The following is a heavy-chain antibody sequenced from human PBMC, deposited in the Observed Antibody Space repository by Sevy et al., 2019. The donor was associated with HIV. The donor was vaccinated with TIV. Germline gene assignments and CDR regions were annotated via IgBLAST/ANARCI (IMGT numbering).Heavy chain of an antibody. J-gene: IGHJ6*02. CDR1: GFTFSTYG. CDR2: IRFDGSIK. V-gene: IGHV3-30*02. CDR3: AKVLHIVEIPAAIDYYYGMDV. D-gene: IGHD2-2*01. Sequence: GGSLRLSCAASGFTFSTYGMHWVRQAPGKGLEWVAFIRFDGSIKYYRDSVKGRLTNSRDNSKNTLYVQMNGLRAEDTAGYFCAKVLHIVEIPAAIDYYYGMDVWGQGTTVTVSS.